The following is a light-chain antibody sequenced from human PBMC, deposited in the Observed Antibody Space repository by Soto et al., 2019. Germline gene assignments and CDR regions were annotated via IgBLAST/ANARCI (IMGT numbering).Light chain of an antibody. Sequence: QSALTQPASVSGSPGQSITISCTGTSSDVGGYNYVSWHQQHPGKAPKLIIYNVCNRPSGISNRFSGSKSGNTASLTISGLQAEDEADYYCSSYTISRTYVFGTGTKLTVL. V-gene: IGLV2-14*03. CDR2: NVC. CDR3: SSYTISRTYV. CDR1: SSDVGGYNY. J-gene: IGLJ1*01.